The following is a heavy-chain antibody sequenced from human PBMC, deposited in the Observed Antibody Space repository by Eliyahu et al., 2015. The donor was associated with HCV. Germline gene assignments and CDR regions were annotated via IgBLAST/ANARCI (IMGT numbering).Heavy chain of an antibody. CDR3: AKDGIAAAAPLYYFDY. D-gene: IGHD6-13*01. Sequence: EVQLVESGGGLVQPGRSLRLSCAASGFTFDDYAMHWVRQAPGKGLEGVAGISWNSGSIGYADSVKGRFTISRDNAKNSLYLQMNSLRAEDTALYYCAKDGIAAAAPLYYFDYWGQGTLVTVSS. V-gene: IGHV3-9*01. CDR1: GFTFDDYA. CDR2: ISWNSGSI. J-gene: IGHJ4*02.